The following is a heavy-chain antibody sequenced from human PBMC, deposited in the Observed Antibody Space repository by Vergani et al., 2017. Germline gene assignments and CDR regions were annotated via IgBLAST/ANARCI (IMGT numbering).Heavy chain of an antibody. D-gene: IGHD3-3*01. V-gene: IGHV3-74*01. Sequence: EVELVESGGGLVQPGGSLRLSCAASGFTFNEYWMHWARQVPGKGLVWVSGMNGDGDTISYAESVKGRFTISRDNAKTTLFLQMNSLRAEDTAVYYCARARKFRFGVVWENWFDPGGQGTLVTVS. CDR3: ARARKFRFGVVWENWFDP. CDR2: MNGDGDTI. J-gene: IGHJ5*02. CDR1: GFTFNEYW.